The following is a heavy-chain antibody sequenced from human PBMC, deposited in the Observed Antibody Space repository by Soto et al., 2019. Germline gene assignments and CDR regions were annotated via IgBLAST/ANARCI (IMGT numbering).Heavy chain of an antibody. CDR2: INPKSGGT. D-gene: IGHD1-26*01. Sequence: SSVKVSCKASGDAFPSNYIHWVRQAPGQGFEWMGWINPKSGGTKYPQKYPGRVTMTGDTSLSTVYMTLTRLTSDDKAVYYCERDLAKGGGSAGFDDWGQGTLVTVSS. V-gene: IGHV1-2*02. J-gene: IGHJ4*02. CDR1: GDAFPSNY. CDR3: ERDLAKGGGSAGFDD.